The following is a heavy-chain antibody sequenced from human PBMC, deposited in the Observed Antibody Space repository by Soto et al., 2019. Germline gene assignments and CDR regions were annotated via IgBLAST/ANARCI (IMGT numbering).Heavy chain of an antibody. V-gene: IGHV3-48*02. CDR2: ISSTSSTK. CDR3: ARTITMVRGPYYYYGMDV. J-gene: IGHJ6*02. D-gene: IGHD3-10*01. Sequence: GGSLRLSCAGSGFTFSSHAMTWVRQAPGKGLEWVSFISSTSSTKDYADSVKGRFTISRDNAKNSVYLQMNSLRDGDTAVYYCARTITMVRGPYYYYGMDVWGQGTTVTGLL. CDR1: GFTFSSHA.